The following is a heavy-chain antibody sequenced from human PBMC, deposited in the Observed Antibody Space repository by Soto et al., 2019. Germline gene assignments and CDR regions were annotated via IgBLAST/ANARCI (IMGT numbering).Heavy chain of an antibody. J-gene: IGHJ4*02. Sequence: ASVKISCKGSGYSFTSYWIGWVRQMPGKGLEWMGIIYPGDSDTRYSPSFQGQVTISADKSISTAYLQWSSLKASDTAMYYCARPSSSYYFDYWGQGTLVTVSS. CDR3: ARPSSSYYFDY. CDR2: IYPGDSDT. V-gene: IGHV5-51*01. CDR1: GYSFTSYW. D-gene: IGHD6-6*01.